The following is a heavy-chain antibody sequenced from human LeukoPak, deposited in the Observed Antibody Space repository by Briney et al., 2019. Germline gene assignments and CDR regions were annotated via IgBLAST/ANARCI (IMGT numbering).Heavy chain of an antibody. V-gene: IGHV3-11*04. D-gene: IGHD5-12*01. J-gene: IGHJ6*03. CDR3: ARRSVVATITGYYYYMDV. CDR1: GFTFSDYY. CDR2: ISSSGSTI. Sequence: KPGGSLRLSCAASGFTFSDYYMSWIRQAPGKGLEWVSYISSSGSTIYYADSVKGRFTISRDNAKNSLYLQMNSLRAKDTAVYYCARRSVVATITGYYYYMDVWGKGTTVTVSS.